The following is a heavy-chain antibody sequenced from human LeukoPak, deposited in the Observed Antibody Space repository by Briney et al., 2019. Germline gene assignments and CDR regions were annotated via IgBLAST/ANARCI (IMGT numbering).Heavy chain of an antibody. CDR2: MNPNSGNT. V-gene: IGHV1-8*02. J-gene: IGHJ3*02. CDR1: GYTFTGYY. Sequence: ASVKVSCKASGYTFTGYYMHWVRQATGQGLEWMGWMNPNSGNTGYAQKFQGRVTMTRNTSISTAYMELSSLRSEDTAVYYCARMVMEQQLVRAFDIWGQGTMVTVSS. D-gene: IGHD6-13*01. CDR3: ARMVMEQQLVRAFDI.